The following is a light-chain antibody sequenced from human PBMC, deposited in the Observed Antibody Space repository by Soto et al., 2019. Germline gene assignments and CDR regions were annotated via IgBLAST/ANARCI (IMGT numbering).Light chain of an antibody. J-gene: IGKJ1*01. CDR2: DAS. CDR1: QTVSNY. V-gene: IGKV3-11*01. CDR3: QQRSDWPT. Sequence: ETVLTQCPATLSLSPGERATLSCRASQTVSNYLAWYQQKPGQAPRLLIYDASNRATGIPARFSGSGSGTDFTLTISSLEPEDFAVYYCQQRSDWPTFGQGTKVDI.